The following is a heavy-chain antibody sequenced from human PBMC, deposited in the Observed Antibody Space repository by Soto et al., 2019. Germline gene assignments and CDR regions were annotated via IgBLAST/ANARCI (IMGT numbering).Heavy chain of an antibody. CDR1: VFTFDDYT. D-gene: IGHD2-21*02. Sequence: PGGSLRLSCAASVFTFDDYTMHWVRQAPGKGLEWVSLISWDGGSTYYADSVKGRFTISRDNSKNSLYLQMNSLRTEDTALYYCAKDARRMVVTALFDPWGQGTLVTVSS. V-gene: IGHV3-43*01. J-gene: IGHJ5*02. CDR3: AKDARRMVVTALFDP. CDR2: ISWDGGST.